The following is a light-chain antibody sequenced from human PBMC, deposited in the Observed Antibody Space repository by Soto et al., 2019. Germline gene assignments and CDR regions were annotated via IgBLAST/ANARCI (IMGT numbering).Light chain of an antibody. Sequence: EIVLTQSPATLSLSPGERATLSCRASRSVSSYLAWYQQKPGQAPRLLIYDASNRATGIPARCSGSGSGTDVTLTISSLGHGDFAVYYCQQRSNWLFTFGPGTRVDIQ. CDR1: RSVSSY. J-gene: IGKJ3*01. CDR3: QQRSNWLFT. CDR2: DAS. V-gene: IGKV3-11*01.